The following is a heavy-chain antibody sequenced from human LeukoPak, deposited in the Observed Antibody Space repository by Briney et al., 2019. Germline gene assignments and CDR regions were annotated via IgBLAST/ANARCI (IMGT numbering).Heavy chain of an antibody. Sequence: GASVKVSCKASGYTFTSYDINWVRQVTGQGLEWMGWMNPKSGNTGYAQKFQGRVTITRNTSISTAYMEVSSLRYEDTAVYYCARGAVYNYFDYWGQGTLLTVSS. D-gene: IGHD5/OR15-5a*01. CDR2: MNPKSGNT. V-gene: IGHV1-8*03. CDR1: GYTFTSYD. CDR3: ARGAVYNYFDY. J-gene: IGHJ4*02.